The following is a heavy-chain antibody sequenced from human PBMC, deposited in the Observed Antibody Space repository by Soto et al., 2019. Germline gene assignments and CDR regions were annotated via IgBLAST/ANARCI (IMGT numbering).Heavy chain of an antibody. CDR1: GYSFTSYW. D-gene: IGHD6-6*01. V-gene: IGHV5-10-1*01. J-gene: IGHJ6*02. CDR3: ASGIYSSSSHYGMDV. CDR2: IDPSDSYT. Sequence: PGESLKISCKGSGYSFTSYWISWVRQMPGKGLERMGRIDPSDSYTNYSPSFQGHVTISADKSISTAYLQWSSLKASDTAMYYCASGIYSSSSHYGMDVWGQGTTVTVSS.